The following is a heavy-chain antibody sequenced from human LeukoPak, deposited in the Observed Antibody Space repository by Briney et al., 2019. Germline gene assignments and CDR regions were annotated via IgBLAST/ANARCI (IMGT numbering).Heavy chain of an antibody. CDR2: TYYRSKWYN. V-gene: IGHV6-1*01. CDR3: ARDLGSTNQNYDILTGSFDY. J-gene: IGHJ4*02. Sequence: SQTLSPTCAISGDSVSSNSAAWNWIRQSPSRGLEWLGRTYYRSKWYNDYAVSVKSRITINPDTSKNQFSLQLNSVTPEDTAVYYCARDLGSTNQNYDILTGSFDYWGQGTLVTVSS. CDR1: GDSVSSNSAA. D-gene: IGHD3-9*01.